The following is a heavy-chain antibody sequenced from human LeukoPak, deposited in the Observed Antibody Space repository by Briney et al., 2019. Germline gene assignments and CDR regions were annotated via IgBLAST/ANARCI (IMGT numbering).Heavy chain of an antibody. CDR3: ARETSAY. CDR2: ISFAGSHK. Sequence: GGSLRLSCAASGFTFSSYGMHWVRQAPGKGLEWLAVISFAGSHKFYADSVKGRFTISRDDSKNTLYLQMNSLRAEDTAVYFCARETSAYWGQGTLVTVSS. J-gene: IGHJ4*02. V-gene: IGHV3-30*03. CDR1: GFTFSSYG.